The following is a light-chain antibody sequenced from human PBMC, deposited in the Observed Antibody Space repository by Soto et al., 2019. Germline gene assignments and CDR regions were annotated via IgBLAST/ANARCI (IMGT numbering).Light chain of an antibody. J-gene: IGLJ2*01. CDR1: SSNIGAGYD. CDR3: QSYDSSLSGRVV. Sequence: QSVLTQPPSVSGAPGQRVTISCTGSSSNIGAGYDVHWSQQLPGTAPKLLIYGNSNRPSGVPDRFSGSKSGTSASLALTGLQAEDEADYYCQSYDSSLSGRVVFGGGTKLTVL. CDR2: GNS. V-gene: IGLV1-40*01.